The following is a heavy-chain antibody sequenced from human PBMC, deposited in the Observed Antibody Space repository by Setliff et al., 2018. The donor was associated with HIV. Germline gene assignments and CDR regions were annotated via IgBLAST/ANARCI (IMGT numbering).Heavy chain of an antibody. CDR3: ATWTRAETSENFQH. CDR2: IYPGDSDT. CDR1: GYSFTIYW. J-gene: IGHJ1*01. D-gene: IGHD4-17*01. Sequence: GASLKISCKASGYSFTIYWIGWVRQMPGKGLEWMGVIYPGDSDTRYSPSFQGQVTISADKSITTAYVQWSSLKDSDTALYYCATWTRAETSENFQHWGQGTLVTVSS. V-gene: IGHV5-51*01.